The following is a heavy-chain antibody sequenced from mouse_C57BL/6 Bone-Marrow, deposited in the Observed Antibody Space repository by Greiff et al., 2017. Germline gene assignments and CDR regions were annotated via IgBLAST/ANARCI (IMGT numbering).Heavy chain of an antibody. CDR3: ARLGRESNNPYYAMDY. Sequence: QVQLQQPGAELVRPGSSVKLSCKASGYTFTSYWMDWVKQRPGQGLEWIGNIYPSDSETHYNQKFKDKATLTVDKSSSTAYMQLSSLTSEDSAVYYCARLGRESNNPYYAMDYWGQGTSVTVCS. D-gene: IGHD2-5*01. V-gene: IGHV1-61*01. J-gene: IGHJ4*01. CDR1: GYTFTSYW. CDR2: IYPSDSET.